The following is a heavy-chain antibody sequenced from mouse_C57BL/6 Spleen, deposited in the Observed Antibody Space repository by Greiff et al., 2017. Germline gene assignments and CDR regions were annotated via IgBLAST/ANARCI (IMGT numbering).Heavy chain of an antibody. CDR1: GYTFTSYW. CDR3: ARGGNSTYYAMYY. D-gene: IGHD1-3*01. J-gene: IGHJ4*01. V-gene: IGHV1-55*01. Sequence: QVQLQQPGAELVKPGASVKMSCKASGYTFTSYWITWVKQRPGQGLEWIGDIYPGSGSTNYNEKFKSKATLTVDTSSSTAYMQLSSLTSEDSAVYYCARGGNSTYYAMYYWGQATSVTVSS. CDR2: IYPGSGST.